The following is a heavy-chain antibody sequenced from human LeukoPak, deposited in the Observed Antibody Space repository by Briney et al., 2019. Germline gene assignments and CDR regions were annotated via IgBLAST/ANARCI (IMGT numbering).Heavy chain of an antibody. CDR3: ARQTGIAAAGTWGYYVDV. Sequence: GGSLRLSCAASGFTFSSYWMSWVRQAPGKGLEWVANIKQDGSEKYYVDSVKGRFTISRDNAKNSLYLQMNSLRAEDTAVYYCARQTGIAAAGTWGYYVDVWGKGTTVTVSS. D-gene: IGHD6-13*01. J-gene: IGHJ6*03. V-gene: IGHV3-7*01. CDR1: GFTFSSYW. CDR2: IKQDGSEK.